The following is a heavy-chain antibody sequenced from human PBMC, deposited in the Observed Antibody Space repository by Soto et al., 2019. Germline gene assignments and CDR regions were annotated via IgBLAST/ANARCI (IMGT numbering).Heavy chain of an antibody. V-gene: IGHV5-10-1*01. CDR3: ARGGPQVVHNWVDP. Sequence: PGESLKISCKGSGYTFTSYWINWVRQMPGKGLEWMGRIDPTDSYTNYNPSFQGHVTISADKSLGTAYLQWDSLRASDTATYYCARGGPQVVHNWVDPWGQGTLVTVSS. J-gene: IGHJ5*02. CDR1: GYTFTSYW. CDR2: IDPTDSYT. D-gene: IGHD2-15*01.